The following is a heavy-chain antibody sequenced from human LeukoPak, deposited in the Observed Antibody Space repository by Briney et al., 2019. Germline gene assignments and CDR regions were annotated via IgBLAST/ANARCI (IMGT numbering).Heavy chain of an antibody. CDR1: GVTVGSNY. D-gene: IGHD2/OR15-2a*01. Sequence: GGSLRLSCAASGVTVGSNYMSWVRQAPGKGLECVSLIYSGGNTYYADSVKGRFTISRDNSKNTLYLQMDSLRAEDTAVYYCARDGRNTTNYNWFDSWGQGTLVTVSS. J-gene: IGHJ5*01. CDR2: IYSGGNT. V-gene: IGHV3-53*01. CDR3: ARDGRNTTNYNWFDS.